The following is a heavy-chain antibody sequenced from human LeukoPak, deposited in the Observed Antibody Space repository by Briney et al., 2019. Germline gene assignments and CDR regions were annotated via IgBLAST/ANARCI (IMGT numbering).Heavy chain of an antibody. V-gene: IGHV3-64*01. CDR1: RFIFSRYG. J-gene: IGHJ6*02. CDR3: ARGLITGAAGTYYYYGMDV. Sequence: GGSLRLSCVASRFIFSRYGMHWVRQAPGKGLEYVSAISNSRGSTYYANSVKGRFTISRHNSKNTLYLQMGSLRGEDMAVYYCARGLITGAAGTYYYYGMDVWGQGTTVTVSS. D-gene: IGHD6-13*01. CDR2: ISNSRGST.